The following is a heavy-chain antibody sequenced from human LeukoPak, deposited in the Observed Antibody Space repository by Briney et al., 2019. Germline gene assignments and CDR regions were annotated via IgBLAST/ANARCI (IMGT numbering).Heavy chain of an antibody. D-gene: IGHD5-12*01. J-gene: IGHJ4*02. Sequence: SVKVSCEASGGTFSSYAISWVRQAPGQGLEWMGRIIPILGIANYAQKFQGRVTITADKSTSTAYMELSSLRSEDTAVYYCARDDSGYDSFWGQGTLVTVSS. CDR2: IIPILGIA. V-gene: IGHV1-69*04. CDR1: GGTFSSYA. CDR3: ARDDSGYDSF.